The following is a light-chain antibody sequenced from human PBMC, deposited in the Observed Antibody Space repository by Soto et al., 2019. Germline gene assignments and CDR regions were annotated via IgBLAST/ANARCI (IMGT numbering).Light chain of an antibody. J-gene: IGKJ5*01. CDR3: HHANSSSR. CDR2: AAS. CDR1: QGISSW. V-gene: IGKV1-12*01. Sequence: DLQMTQSPSSVSASVGDRVTITCRASQGISSWLDWYQQNPGKAPKLLIYAASTLQSGVPSRFSGSGTETTFTITSSSLHPNAFANYYCHHANSSSRFGQGIRLEIK.